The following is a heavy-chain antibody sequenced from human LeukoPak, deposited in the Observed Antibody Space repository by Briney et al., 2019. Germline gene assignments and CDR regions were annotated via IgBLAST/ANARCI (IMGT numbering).Heavy chain of an antibody. CDR3: ARVLGYSGYPTYFDY. V-gene: IGHV1-18*01. D-gene: IGHD5-12*01. CDR2: ISAYNGNT. CDR1: GYTFTSYG. J-gene: IGHJ4*02. Sequence: ASVKVSCKASGYTFTSYGISWVRQAPGQGLEWMGWISAYNGNTNYAQKLQGRVTMTTDTSTSTAYMELRSLRSDDTAVYYCARVLGYSGYPTYFDYWGRGTLVTVSS.